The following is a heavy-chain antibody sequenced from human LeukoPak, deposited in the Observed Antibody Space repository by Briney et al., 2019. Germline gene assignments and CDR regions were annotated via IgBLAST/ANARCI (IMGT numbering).Heavy chain of an antibody. CDR1: GYTLTELS. D-gene: IGHD2-15*01. CDR2: FDPEDGET. V-gene: IGHV1-24*01. J-gene: IGHJ5*02. Sequence: ASVKVSCKVSGYTLTELSMHRVRQAPGKGLEWMGGFDPEDGETIYAQKFQGRVTMTEDTSTDTAYMELSSLRSEDTAVYYCATQEPTRYCSGGSCYHNWFDPWGQGTLVTVSS. CDR3: ATQEPTRYCSGGSCYHNWFDP.